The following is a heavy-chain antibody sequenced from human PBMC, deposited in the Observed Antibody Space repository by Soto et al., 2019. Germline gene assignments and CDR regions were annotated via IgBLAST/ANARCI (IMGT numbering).Heavy chain of an antibody. D-gene: IGHD3-9*01. V-gene: IGHV3-72*01. CDR2: IRRKANSYTT. CDR3: ARGPDSSTSYYGPFEY. CDR1: GFSFIDYY. Sequence: PGGSLRLSCAASGFSFIDYYMDWARQAPGKGLEWVGRIRRKANSYTTVYAASVRGRFIISRDDSTNSVYLQMNSLKTEDTAVYYCARGPDSSTSYYGPFEYWGQGILVTVSS. J-gene: IGHJ4*02.